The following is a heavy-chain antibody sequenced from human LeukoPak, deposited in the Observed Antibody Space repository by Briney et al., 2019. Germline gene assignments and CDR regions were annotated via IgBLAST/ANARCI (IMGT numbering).Heavy chain of an antibody. CDR3: AKNPKRIDFWSGYWSGMDV. J-gene: IGHJ6*02. CDR2: ISGSGGST. CDR1: GFTFSSYA. Sequence: GGSLRLSCAASGFTFSSYAMSWVRQAPGKGLEWVSAISGSGGSTYYADSVKGRFTISRDNSKNTLYLQMNSLRAEDTAVYYCAKNPKRIDFWSGYWSGMDVWGQGTTATVSS. V-gene: IGHV3-23*01. D-gene: IGHD3-3*01.